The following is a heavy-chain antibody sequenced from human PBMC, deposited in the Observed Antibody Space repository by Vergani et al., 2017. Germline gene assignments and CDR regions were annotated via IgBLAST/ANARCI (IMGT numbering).Heavy chain of an antibody. D-gene: IGHD6-19*01. CDR3: ARGRIAVAGPFDY. J-gene: IGHJ4*02. CDR1: GGSISSGSYY. V-gene: IGHV4-61*02. CDR2: IYTSGST. Sequence: QVQLQESGPGLVKPSQTLSLTCTVSGGSISSGSYYWSWIRQPAGKGLEWIGRIYTSGSTYYNPSLKSRVTISVDTSKNQFSLKLSSVTAEDTAVYYCARGRIAVAGPFDYWGQGTLVTVSS.